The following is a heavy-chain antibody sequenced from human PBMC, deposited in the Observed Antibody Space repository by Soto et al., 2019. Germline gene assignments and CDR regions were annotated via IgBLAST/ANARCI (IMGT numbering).Heavy chain of an antibody. CDR1: GYTFTSYG. CDR3: ARATYSSSWDPPYYFDY. CDR2: ISAYNGNT. Sequence: GASVKVSCKASGYTFTSYGISWVRQAPGQGLEWMGWISAYNGNTNYAQKFQGWVTMTRDTSISTAYMELSRLRSDDTAVYYCARATYSSSWDPPYYFDYWGQGTLVTVSS. D-gene: IGHD6-13*01. J-gene: IGHJ4*02. V-gene: IGHV1-18*01.